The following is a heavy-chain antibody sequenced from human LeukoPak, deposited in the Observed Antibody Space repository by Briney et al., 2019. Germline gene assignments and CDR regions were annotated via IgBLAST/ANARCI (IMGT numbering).Heavy chain of an antibody. CDR2: IYSGGST. D-gene: IGHD2-15*01. V-gene: IGHV3-66*01. CDR1: GFTFSSYA. J-gene: IGHJ3*02. Sequence: AGGSLRFSCAASGFTFSSYAMSWVRQAPGKGLEWVSVIYSGGSTYYADSVKGRFTISRDNSKNTLYLQMNSLRAEDTAVYYCARDRGPFECSGGSCYTPGAFDIWGQGTMVTVSS. CDR3: ARDRGPFECSGGSCYTPGAFDI.